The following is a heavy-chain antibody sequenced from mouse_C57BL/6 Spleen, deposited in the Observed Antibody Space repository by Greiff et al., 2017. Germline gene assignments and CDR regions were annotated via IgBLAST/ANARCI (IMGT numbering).Heavy chain of an antibody. CDR2: IDPSDSYT. Sequence: VQLQQPGAELVRPGTSVKLSCKASGYTFTSYWMHWVKQRPGQGLEWIGVIDPSDSYTNYNQKFKGKATLTVDTSSSTAYMQLSSLTSEDSAVYYCARRNLSTMVYWYFDVWGTGTTVTVSS. J-gene: IGHJ1*03. V-gene: IGHV1-59*01. D-gene: IGHD2-2*01. CDR3: ARRNLSTMVYWYFDV. CDR1: GYTFTSYW.